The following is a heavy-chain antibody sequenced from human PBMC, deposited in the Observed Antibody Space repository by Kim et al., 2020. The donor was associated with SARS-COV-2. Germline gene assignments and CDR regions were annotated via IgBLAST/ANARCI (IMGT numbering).Heavy chain of an antibody. D-gene: IGHD6-19*01. CDR2: IRSKAYGGKS. Sequence: GGSLRLSCTASGFTFGDYAMSWFRQAPGKGLEWVGFIRSKAYGGKSEYAASVKGRFTIAKDDSKSLAYLQMNSLKTKDTAVYYCTRDQGIAVAGYYYYGMDVWGQGTTVTVSS. V-gene: IGHV3-49*03. CDR3: TRDQGIAVAGYYYYGMDV. J-gene: IGHJ6*02. CDR1: GFTFGDYA.